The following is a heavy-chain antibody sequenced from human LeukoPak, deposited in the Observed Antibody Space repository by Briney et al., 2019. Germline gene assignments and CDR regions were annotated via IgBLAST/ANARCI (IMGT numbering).Heavy chain of an antibody. J-gene: IGHJ4*02. CDR1: GYTFTSYG. Sequence: GASVKVSCKASGYTFTSYGISWVRQAPGQGLEWMGWISAYNGNTDYAQSLQGRVTMTIDTSTSTVYMELRSLRSDDTAVYYCARDVGWSYDLDYWGQGTLVTVSS. CDR2: ISAYNGNT. V-gene: IGHV1-18*01. D-gene: IGHD3-16*01. CDR3: ARDVGWSYDLDY.